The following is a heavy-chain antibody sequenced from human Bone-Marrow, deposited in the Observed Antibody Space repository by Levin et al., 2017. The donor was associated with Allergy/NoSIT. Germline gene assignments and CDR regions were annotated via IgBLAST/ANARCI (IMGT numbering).Heavy chain of an antibody. CDR3: ARFRLGAAATLFDS. Sequence: ESLKISCAVSGGPISGGSYQWTWIRQSPGKRLEWIGYSYYSGKTNYNPSLQSRVAISVDTSKSQFSLILRSVTAADTALYYCARFRLGAAATLFDSWGQGTLVTVSS. V-gene: IGHV4-61*01. CDR2: SYYSGKT. D-gene: IGHD6-13*01. CDR1: GGPISGGSYQ. J-gene: IGHJ4*02.